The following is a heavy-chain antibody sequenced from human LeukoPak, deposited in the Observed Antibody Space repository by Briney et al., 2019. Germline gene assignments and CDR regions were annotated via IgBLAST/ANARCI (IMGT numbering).Heavy chain of an antibody. V-gene: IGHV4-30-4*01. CDR3: ARGDRGYYYGMDV. J-gene: IGHJ6*02. Sequence: SETLSLTCTVSGGSISSGDYYWSWIRQPPGKGLEWIGYIYYSGSTYYNPSLKSRVTISVDTSKNKFSLKLSSVTAADTAVYYCARGDRGYYYGMDVWGQGTTVTVSS. D-gene: IGHD2-15*01. CDR2: IYYSGST. CDR1: GGSISSGDYY.